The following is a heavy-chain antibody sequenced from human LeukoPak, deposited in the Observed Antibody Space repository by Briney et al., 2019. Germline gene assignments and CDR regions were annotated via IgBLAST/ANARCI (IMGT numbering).Heavy chain of an antibody. J-gene: IGHJ4*02. CDR2: INPNSGGT. V-gene: IGHV1-2*02. CDR1: GYTFTDYY. CDR3: ARATYYYGSGSYPNVPYGY. Sequence: ASVKVSCKASGYTFTDYYLHWVRQAPGQGLEWLGWINPNSGGTNYAQKFQGRVTMTRDTSTSTAYMEMSRLTSDDTAVYDCARATYYYGSGSYPNVPYGYWGQGTLVTVSS. D-gene: IGHD3-10*01.